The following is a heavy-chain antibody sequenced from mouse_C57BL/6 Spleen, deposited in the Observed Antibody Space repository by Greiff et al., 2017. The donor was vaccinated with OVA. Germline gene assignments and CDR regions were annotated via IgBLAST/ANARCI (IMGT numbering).Heavy chain of an antibody. CDR3: ARSYGNYAHYYAMDY. CDR2: ISSGGSYT. J-gene: IGHJ4*01. CDR1: GFTFSSYG. V-gene: IGHV5-6*01. D-gene: IGHD2-1*01. Sequence: EVQLQESGGDLVKPGGTLKLSCAASGFTFSSYGMSWVRQTPDKRLEWVATISSGGSYTYYPDSVKGRFPISRDNAKNTLYLQMSSLKSEDTAMYYCARSYGNYAHYYAMDYWGQGTSVTVSS.